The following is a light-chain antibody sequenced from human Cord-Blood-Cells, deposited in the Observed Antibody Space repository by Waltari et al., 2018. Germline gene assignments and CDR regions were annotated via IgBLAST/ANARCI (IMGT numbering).Light chain of an antibody. CDR2: DAS. V-gene: IGKV1-5*01. J-gene: IGKJ5*01. Sequence: IQMTPSPSTLPASVGTRVTIACRASQSNSSWLAWYQQKPGKAPKILVYDASSLERGVPSRFSGSGSGTEFTRTISSLQPDDFATYYCQQYNSYTITFGQGTRLEIK. CDR1: QSNSSW. CDR3: QQYNSYTIT.